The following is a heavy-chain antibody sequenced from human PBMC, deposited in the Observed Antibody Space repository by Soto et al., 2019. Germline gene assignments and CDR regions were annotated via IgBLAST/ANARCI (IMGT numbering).Heavy chain of an antibody. D-gene: IGHD2-21*02. J-gene: IGHJ4*02. CDR2: INASGGRT. V-gene: IGHV1-46*03. Sequence: QVQLVQSGAEVKKPGASVKVSCKASGYTFTSYYVHWIRQAPGQGLEWMGIINASGGRTTYAPKFHGRVTMTRDTSTSTVYMELSSLPSEDTATYFCGRILPPATFDYWGQGTLVTVSS. CDR3: GRILPPATFDY. CDR1: GYTFTSYY.